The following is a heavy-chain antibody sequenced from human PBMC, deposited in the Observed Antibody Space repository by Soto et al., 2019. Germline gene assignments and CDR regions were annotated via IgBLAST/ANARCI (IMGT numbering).Heavy chain of an antibody. D-gene: IGHD2-8*02. Sequence: GGSLKLSCAASGFTFSSYAMSWVRQAPGKGLMWVSRISPDGSDVGYADSVEGRFTVSRDNAKNTLYLQIHSLRAEDTPMYYFACWGQIVPVAPSEFDRWGPRTLVTVSS. J-gene: IGHJ4*02. CDR1: GFTFSSYA. V-gene: IGHV3-74*01. CDR3: ACWGQIVPVAPSEFDR. CDR2: ISPDGSDV.